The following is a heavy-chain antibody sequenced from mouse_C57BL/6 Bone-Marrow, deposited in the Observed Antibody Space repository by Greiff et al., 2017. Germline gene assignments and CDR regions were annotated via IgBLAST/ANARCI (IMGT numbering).Heavy chain of an antibody. V-gene: IGHV1-55*01. CDR1: GYTFTSYW. J-gene: IGHJ2*01. CDR3: ARSGPLGLSVDD. Sequence: QVQLQQPGAELVKPGASVKMSCKASGYTFTSYWITWVKQRPGQGLEWIGDIYPTSGRTNYNEKFKSKAILTVDTSSNPAYMQRSSLSSEDSAVFYCARSGPLGLSVDDWGQGTTLTVSS. D-gene: IGHD4-1*01. CDR2: IYPTSGRT.